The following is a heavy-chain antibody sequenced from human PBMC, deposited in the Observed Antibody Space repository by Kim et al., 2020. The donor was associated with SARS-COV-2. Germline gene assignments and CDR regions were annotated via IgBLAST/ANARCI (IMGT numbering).Heavy chain of an antibody. V-gene: IGHV1-3*01. CDR3: AREDWNYGAFDY. J-gene: IGHJ4*02. D-gene: IGHD1-7*01. Sequence: KYSQKFQGRVTITRDTSASTAYMELSSLRSEDTAVYYCAREDWNYGAFDYWGQGTLVTVSS.